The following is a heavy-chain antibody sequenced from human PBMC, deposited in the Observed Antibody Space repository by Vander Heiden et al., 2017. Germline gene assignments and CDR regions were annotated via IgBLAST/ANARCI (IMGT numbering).Heavy chain of an antibody. D-gene: IGHD3-22*01. Sequence: QVQLVQSGAEVKKPGSSVKVSCKASGGTFSSYAISWVRQAPGQGLEWMGGIIPIFGTANYAQKFQGRVTITADESTSTAYMELSSLRSEDTAVYYSARGNTYYYDSSGYYHFDYWGQGTLVTVSS. CDR2: IIPIFGTA. CDR3: ARGNTYYYDSSGYYHFDY. V-gene: IGHV1-69*01. CDR1: GGTFSSYA. J-gene: IGHJ4*02.